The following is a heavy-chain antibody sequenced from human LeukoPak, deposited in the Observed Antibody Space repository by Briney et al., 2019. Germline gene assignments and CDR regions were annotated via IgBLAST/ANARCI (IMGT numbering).Heavy chain of an antibody. V-gene: IGHV3-21*01. CDR2: ISSSSSYI. CDR1: GFTFSSYA. J-gene: IGHJ4*02. Sequence: GGSLRLSCAASGFTFSSYAMSWVRQAPGKGLEWVSSISSSSSYIYYADSVKGRFTISRDNAKNSLYLQMNSLRAEDTAVYYCASSGRTICWGQGTLVTVSS. CDR3: ASSGRTIC. D-gene: IGHD3-10*01.